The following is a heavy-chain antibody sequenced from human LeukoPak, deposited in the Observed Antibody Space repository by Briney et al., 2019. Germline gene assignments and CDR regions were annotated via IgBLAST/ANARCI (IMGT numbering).Heavy chain of an antibody. V-gene: IGHV4-39*07. CDR1: GGSISSGSYY. D-gene: IGHD3-10*01. Sequence: PSETLSLTCTVSGGSISSGSYYWNWIRQPPGKGLEWIGSIYYSGSTYYNPSLKSRVTISVDTSKNQFSLKLSSVTAADTAVYYCARVVPKSRFDSNYYYYMDVWGKGTTVTVSS. CDR2: IYYSGST. CDR3: ARVVPKSRFDSNYYYYMDV. J-gene: IGHJ6*03.